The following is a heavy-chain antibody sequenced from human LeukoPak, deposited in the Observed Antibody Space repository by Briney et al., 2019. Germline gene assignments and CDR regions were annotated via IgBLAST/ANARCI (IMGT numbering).Heavy chain of an antibody. D-gene: IGHD6-19*01. CDR1: GGSFSGYY. V-gene: IGHV4-34*01. Sequence: SETLSLTCAVYGGSFSGYYWSWIRQPPGKGLEWIWEINHSGSTNYKSSLKSRVIISLDTSKNQFSLKLTSVTVADTAVYYCARVGAVAGTAQDYWGQGTLVTVSS. J-gene: IGHJ4*02. CDR2: INHSGST. CDR3: ARVGAVAGTAQDY.